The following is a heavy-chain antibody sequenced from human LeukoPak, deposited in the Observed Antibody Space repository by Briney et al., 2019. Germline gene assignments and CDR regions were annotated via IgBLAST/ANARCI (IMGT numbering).Heavy chain of an antibody. CDR2: IYSSGST. J-gene: IGHJ4*02. D-gene: IGHD5-18*01. V-gene: IGHV4-38-2*01. Sequence: PSETLSLTCAVSGYSISSGYYWGWIRQPAGKGLEWIGRIYSSGSTNYNPSLKSRVTMSVDTTKNLFSLKLTSVTAADTAVYYCAGYSYGRFDYWGQGTLVTVSS. CDR1: GYSISSGYY. CDR3: AGYSYGRFDY.